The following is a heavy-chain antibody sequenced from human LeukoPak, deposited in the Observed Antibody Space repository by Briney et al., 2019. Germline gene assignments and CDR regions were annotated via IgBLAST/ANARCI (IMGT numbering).Heavy chain of an antibody. CDR2: IIPIFGTA. V-gene: IGHV1-69*05. J-gene: IGHJ5*02. Sequence: SVKVSCKASGGTYSSYAISWVRQAPGQGLEWMGGIIPIFGTANYAQKFQARVTITTDESTSTAYMELSSLRSEDTAVYYCARAGGVVATDNWFDPWGQGTLVTVSS. CDR3: ARAGGVVATDNWFDP. CDR1: GGTYSSYA. D-gene: IGHD3-3*01.